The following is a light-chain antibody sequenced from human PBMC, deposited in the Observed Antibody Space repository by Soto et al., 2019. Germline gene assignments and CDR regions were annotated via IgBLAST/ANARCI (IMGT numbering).Light chain of an antibody. CDR3: QQSYSTPQLT. V-gene: IGKV1-39*01. J-gene: IGKJ4*01. Sequence: DIQMTQSPSSLSASVGDRVTITCRTSQSISNYLNWYQQKPGKAPKLLIYAASSLQSGVPSRFSGSGSGTDFTLTISSLQPEDFATYYCQQSYSTPQLTFGGGTKVVIK. CDR1: QSISNY. CDR2: AAS.